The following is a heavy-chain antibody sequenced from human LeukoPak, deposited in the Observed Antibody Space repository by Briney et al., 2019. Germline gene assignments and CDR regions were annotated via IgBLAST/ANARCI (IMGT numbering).Heavy chain of an antibody. CDR1: GYTFTSYG. J-gene: IGHJ4*02. CDR2: ISAYNGNT. V-gene: IGHV1-18*01. CDR3: ARDPEATVVTPVDY. D-gene: IGHD4-23*01. Sequence: GASVKVSCKASGYTFTSYGISWVRQAPGQGLEWMGWISAYNGNTNYAQNLQGRVTMTTDTSTSTAYMELRSLRSDDTVVYYCARDPEATVVTPVDYWGQGTLVTVSS.